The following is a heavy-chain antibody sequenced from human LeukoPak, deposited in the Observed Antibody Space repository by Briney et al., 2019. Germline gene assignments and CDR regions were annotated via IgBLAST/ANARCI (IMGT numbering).Heavy chain of an antibody. CDR1: GGSISSFY. CDR2: MYNRGNT. D-gene: IGHD4-17*01. J-gene: IGHJ4*02. CDR3: AATIKRDYGNTNPDY. Sequence: PSETLSLTCTVSGGSISSFYWSWIRQPPGKGLEWIGYMYNRGNTNYNPSLKSRVTISEDTSQNQLSLQLRSVTAADTAVYYCAATIKRDYGNTNPDYWGQGTLVTVSS. V-gene: IGHV4-59*01.